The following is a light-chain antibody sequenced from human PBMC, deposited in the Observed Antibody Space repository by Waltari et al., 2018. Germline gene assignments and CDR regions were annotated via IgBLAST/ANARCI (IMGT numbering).Light chain of an antibody. J-gene: IGLJ3*02. V-gene: IGLV2-14*01. Sequence: QSALPQPASVSGSPGQSITISCYGTSSDVGFYNYVSWYQQHPGKAPKLMIYDVSQRPSGVSDRFSGSKSCNTASLTISGLQAEDEADYYCNSYTGSSSWVFGGGTKVTVL. CDR2: DVS. CDR1: SSDVGFYNY. CDR3: NSYTGSSSWV.